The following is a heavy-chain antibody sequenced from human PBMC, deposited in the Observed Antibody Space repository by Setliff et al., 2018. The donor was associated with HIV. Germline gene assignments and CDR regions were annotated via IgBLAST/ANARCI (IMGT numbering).Heavy chain of an antibody. CDR1: GGSISTYY. CDR2: IYTSGST. J-gene: IGHJ4*02. D-gene: IGHD2-15*01. V-gene: IGHV4-4*09. Sequence: SETLSLTCTVSGGSISTYYWTWIRQPPGKGLEWIGYIYTSGSTSYNPSLKSRLTISLDTSKNQFSLKLSSVTAADTAVYYCARDGIYCSGGRCGEISDYWGQGTLVTVSS. CDR3: ARDGIYCSGGRCGEISDY.